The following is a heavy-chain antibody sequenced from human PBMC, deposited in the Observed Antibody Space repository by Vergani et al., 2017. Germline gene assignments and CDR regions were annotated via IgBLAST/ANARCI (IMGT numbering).Heavy chain of an antibody. Sequence: EVQLVESGGGLVQPGGSLKLSCAASGFTFSGSAMHWVRQASGKGLEWVGRIRSKAKSYATADAASVKGRFTISRDDSKNTAYLQMNSLKTEDTAVYYCTIYSGSYYDDSFDSWGQGTMVTVSS. J-gene: IGHJ3*02. CDR3: TIYSGSYYDDSFDS. CDR2: IRSKAKSYAT. CDR1: GFTFSGSA. D-gene: IGHD1-26*01. V-gene: IGHV3-73*02.